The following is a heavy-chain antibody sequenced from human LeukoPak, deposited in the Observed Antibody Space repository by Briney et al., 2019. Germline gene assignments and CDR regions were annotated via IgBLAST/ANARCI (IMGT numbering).Heavy chain of an antibody. J-gene: IGHJ4*02. CDR1: GGSISSYY. CDR2: IHYSGST. CDR3: ARVDNAGRGVSFDY. V-gene: IGHV4-59*08. Sequence: PSETLSLTCTVSGGSISSYYWSWIRQPPGKGLEWIGYIHYSGSTHYNPSLKSRVTISVDTSKNQFSLKLSSVTAADTAVYYCARVDNAGRGVSFDYWGQGTLVTVSS. D-gene: IGHD3-10*01.